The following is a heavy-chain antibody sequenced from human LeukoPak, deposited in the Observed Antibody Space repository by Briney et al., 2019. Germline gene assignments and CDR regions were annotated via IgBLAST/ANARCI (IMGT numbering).Heavy chain of an antibody. V-gene: IGHV3-48*02. CDR3: AGDPLWQWLIFDY. D-gene: IGHD6-19*01. Sequence: GGSLRLSCAASGFTFSSYSMNWVRQAPGKGLEWVSYISRSSSTIYYADSVKGRFTTSRDDAKNSLYLQMNSLRDEDTAVYYCAGDPLWQWLIFDYWGQGTLVTVSS. CDR2: ISRSSSTI. CDR1: GFTFSSYS. J-gene: IGHJ4*02.